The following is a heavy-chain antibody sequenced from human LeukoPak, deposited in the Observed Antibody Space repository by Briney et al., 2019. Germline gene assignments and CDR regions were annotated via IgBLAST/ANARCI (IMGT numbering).Heavy chain of an antibody. CDR1: GGSISSSSYY. D-gene: IGHD5-12*01. Sequence: SGTLSLTCTVSGGSISSSSYYWGWIRQPPGKGLEWIGSIYYSGSTYYNPSLKSRVTISVDTSKNQFSLKLSSVTAADTAVYYCARRYVWFDPWGQGTLVTVSS. CDR3: ARRYVWFDP. V-gene: IGHV4-39*01. J-gene: IGHJ5*02. CDR2: IYYSGST.